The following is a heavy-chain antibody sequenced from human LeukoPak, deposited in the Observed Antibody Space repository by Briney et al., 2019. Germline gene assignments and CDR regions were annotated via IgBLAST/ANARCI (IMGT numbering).Heavy chain of an antibody. CDR2: ISYDGSSK. CDR3: ARAKESGSYYYFDY. D-gene: IGHD1-26*01. V-gene: IGHV3-30-3*01. Sequence: GGSLRLSCAASGFTFSNYPIHWVRQAPGKGLEWVAVISYDGSSKYYADSVKGRFTISRDNSKNTLYLQMNSLRGEDTAVYYCARAKESGSYYYFDYWGQGTLVTVSS. J-gene: IGHJ4*02. CDR1: GFTFSNYP.